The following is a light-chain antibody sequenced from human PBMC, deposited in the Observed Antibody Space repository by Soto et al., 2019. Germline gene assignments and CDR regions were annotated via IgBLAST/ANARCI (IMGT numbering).Light chain of an antibody. V-gene: IGLV2-14*01. Sequence: QSVLTRAASVSGSPGQSIAISCTGTSSDVGGYSYVSWYQQQPGKAPKLVISDVSNRPSGVSDRFSGSKSGNTASLTISGLQTEDEADYYCASYTTSSTYVFGTGTKVTVL. CDR3: ASYTTSSTYV. CDR1: SSDVGGYSY. CDR2: DVS. J-gene: IGLJ1*01.